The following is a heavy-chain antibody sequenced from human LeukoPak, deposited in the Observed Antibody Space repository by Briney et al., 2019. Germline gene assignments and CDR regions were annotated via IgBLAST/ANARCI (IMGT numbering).Heavy chain of an antibody. CDR2: FSSGSTYI. CDR1: GFTFSSYN. CDR3: ARVNLWPNDAFDI. J-gene: IGHJ3*02. D-gene: IGHD2-21*01. Sequence: GGSLRLSCAASGFTFSSYNMNWVRKAPGKGLEWVSSFSSGSTYIYYADSVKGRFTVSRDNAKNSLYLQLDRLRAEDTAVYYCARVNLWPNDAFDIWGQGTLVTVSS. V-gene: IGHV3-21*01.